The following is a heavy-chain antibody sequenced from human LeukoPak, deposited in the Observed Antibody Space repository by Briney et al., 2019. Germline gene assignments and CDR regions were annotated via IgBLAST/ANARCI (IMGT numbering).Heavy chain of an antibody. Sequence: PSGTLSLTCAVSGGSISSSNWWSWVRPPPGKGLEWIGEIYHSGSTNYNPSLKSRVTISVDKSKNQFSLKLSSVTAADTAVYYCARIGGFGESMGYYFDYWGQGTLVTVSS. CDR1: GGSISSSNW. CDR3: ARIGGFGESMGYYFDY. J-gene: IGHJ4*02. V-gene: IGHV4-4*02. CDR2: IYHSGST. D-gene: IGHD3-10*01.